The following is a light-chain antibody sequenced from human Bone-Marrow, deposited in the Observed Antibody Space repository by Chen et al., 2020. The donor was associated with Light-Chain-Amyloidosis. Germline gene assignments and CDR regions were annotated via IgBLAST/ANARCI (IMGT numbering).Light chain of an antibody. J-gene: IGKJ4*01. CDR3: QQYGTSPLT. Sequence: EIVLTQSPGTLSLSPGEGANLSCRASQTISSNYLTWYQQKFGQAPRLLISGSSSRGTGIPDRFTGSGSGTDFTLTINRLEPEGFAMYYCQQYGTSPLTVGGGTKVEIK. CDR2: GSS. V-gene: IGKV3-20*01. CDR1: QTISSNY.